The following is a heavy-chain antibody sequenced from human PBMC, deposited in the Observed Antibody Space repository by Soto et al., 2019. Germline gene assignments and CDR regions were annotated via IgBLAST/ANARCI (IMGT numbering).Heavy chain of an antibody. V-gene: IGHV1-69*13. Sequence: ASVNVSCKASGGTFSRYAISWVRQAPGQGLEWMGGIIPIFGTANYAQKFQGRVTITADESTSTAYMELSSLRSEDTAVYYCARDSVGGYGANYYYGMDVWGQGTTVTVSS. J-gene: IGHJ6*02. CDR3: ARDSVGGYGANYYYGMDV. CDR1: GGTFSRYA. CDR2: IIPIFGTA. D-gene: IGHD3-3*01.